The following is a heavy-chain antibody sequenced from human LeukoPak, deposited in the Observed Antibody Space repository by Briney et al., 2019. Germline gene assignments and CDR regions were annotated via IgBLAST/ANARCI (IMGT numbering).Heavy chain of an antibody. CDR2: ISGYNGNT. Sequence: ASVKVSCKASGYTFTSYDISWVRQAPGQGLEWVGWISGYNGNTNYAQKLQGRVIMTTDTSTSTAYMELRSLRSDDTAVYYCARVAVVLVPAAHDYWGQGTLDTVSS. CDR1: GYTFTSYD. D-gene: IGHD2-2*01. J-gene: IGHJ4*02. V-gene: IGHV1-18*01. CDR3: ARVAVVLVPAAHDY.